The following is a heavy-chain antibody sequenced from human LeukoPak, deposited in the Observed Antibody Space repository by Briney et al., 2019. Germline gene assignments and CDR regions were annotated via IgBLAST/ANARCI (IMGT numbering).Heavy chain of an antibody. J-gene: IGHJ4*02. D-gene: IGHD4-23*01. Sequence: GGSLRLSCAASGFTFSSYAMSWVRQAPGKGLGWVSAISGSGGSTYYADSVKGRFTISRDNSKNTLYLQMNSLRAEDTAVYYCAKSLYDYGGSGEEIFDYWGQGTLVTVSS. CDR1: GFTFSSYA. V-gene: IGHV3-23*01. CDR3: AKSLYDYGGSGEEIFDY. CDR2: ISGSGGST.